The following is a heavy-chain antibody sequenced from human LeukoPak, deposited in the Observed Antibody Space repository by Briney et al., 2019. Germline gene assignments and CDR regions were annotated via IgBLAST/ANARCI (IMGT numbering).Heavy chain of an antibody. J-gene: IGHJ4*02. CDR1: GFTFSSYA. CDR3: VKALGRIIFHYFDY. D-gene: IGHD2-21*01. Sequence: PGGSLRLYCSASGFTFSSYAMHWVRQATGKGLEYVSAISSNGGSTYYADSVKGRFTISRDNSKNTLYLQMSSLRAEDTAVYYCVKALGRIIFHYFDYWGQGTLVTVSS. CDR2: ISSNGGST. V-gene: IGHV3-64D*06.